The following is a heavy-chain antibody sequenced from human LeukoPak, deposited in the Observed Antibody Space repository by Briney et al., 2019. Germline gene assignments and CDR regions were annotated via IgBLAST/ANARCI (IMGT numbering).Heavy chain of an antibody. D-gene: IGHD1-26*01. Sequence: SETLSLTCAVYGGSFSGYYWSWIRQPPGKGLEWIGEINHSGSTNYNPSLKSRVTISVDTSKNQFSLKLSSVTAADTAVYYCARGRSEWELTAFDSWGQGTLVTVSS. V-gene: IGHV4-34*01. J-gene: IGHJ4*02. CDR3: ARGRSEWELTAFDS. CDR1: GGSFSGYY. CDR2: INHSGST.